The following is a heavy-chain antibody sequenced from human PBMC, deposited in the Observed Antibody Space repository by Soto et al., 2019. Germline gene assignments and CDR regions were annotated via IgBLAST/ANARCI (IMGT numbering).Heavy chain of an antibody. Sequence: GESLKISCKGSGYSFTSNWMVWVLQMPGKGLEWMGIIYPSDSDTRYSPSFQGQVTISADKSISTAYLQWSSLKASDTAMYCCARPPSGTTTFFESWGQGTLVTVSS. D-gene: IGHD1-7*01. J-gene: IGHJ4*02. CDR3: ARPPSGTTTFFES. CDR2: IYPSDSDT. V-gene: IGHV5-51*01. CDR1: GYSFTSNW.